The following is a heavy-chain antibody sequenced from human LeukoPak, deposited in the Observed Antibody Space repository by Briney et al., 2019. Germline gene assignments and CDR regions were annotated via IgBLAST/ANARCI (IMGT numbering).Heavy chain of an antibody. CDR1: GFTFSRNC. Sequence: PGGSLRLSCAASGFTFSRNCMNWVRQAPGKGLEWVSSISTSSSYIYYADSVKGRFTISRNNGKNSLYLQMNSLRAEDTAVYYCARGAEGIAATDSNFDYWGRGTLVTVSS. J-gene: IGHJ4*02. CDR3: ARGAEGIAATDSNFDY. D-gene: IGHD6-13*01. V-gene: IGHV3-21*01. CDR2: ISTSSSYI.